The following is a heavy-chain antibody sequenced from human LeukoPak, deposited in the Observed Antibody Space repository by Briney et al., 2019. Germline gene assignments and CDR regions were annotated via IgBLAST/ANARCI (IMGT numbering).Heavy chain of an antibody. J-gene: IGHJ6*03. D-gene: IGHD6-19*01. CDR3: ARASDGYSSGWESYYYMDV. V-gene: IGHV1-69*13. CDR2: IIPIFGTA. CDR1: GGTFSSYA. Sequence: ASVKVSCKASGGTFSSYAISWVRQAPGQGLEWMGGIIPIFGTANYAQKFQGRVTINADEYTSTAYMELSSLRSEDTAVYYCARASDGYSSGWESYYYMDVWGKGTTVTVSS.